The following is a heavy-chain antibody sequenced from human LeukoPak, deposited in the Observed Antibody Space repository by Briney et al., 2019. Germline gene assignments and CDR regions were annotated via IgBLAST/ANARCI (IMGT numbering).Heavy chain of an antibody. Sequence: PGGSLRLSCAASGFTFSSYGMHWVRQAPGKGLEWVAVIWYDGSNKYYADSVKGRFTISRDNSKNTLYLQINSLRAEDTAVYYCARGPWGTLYGMDVWGQGTTVTVSS. CDR1: GFTFSSYG. CDR3: ARGPWGTLYGMDV. J-gene: IGHJ6*02. V-gene: IGHV3-33*01. CDR2: IWYDGSNK. D-gene: IGHD3-16*01.